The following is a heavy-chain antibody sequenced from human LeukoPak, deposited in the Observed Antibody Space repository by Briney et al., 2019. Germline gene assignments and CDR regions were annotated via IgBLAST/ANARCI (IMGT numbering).Heavy chain of an antibody. J-gene: IGHJ4*02. Sequence: ASVKVSCKASSYTFLSYGFSWVRRAPGQGLEWMGWISNYNGNTNYAPNFHGRLTMTIDTSTTTSYMELRSLRSDDTAVYYCVRDTGLNWGDDYWGQGTLVTVSS. CDR1: SYTFLSYG. CDR2: ISNYNGNT. D-gene: IGHD7-27*01. CDR3: VRDTGLNWGDDY. V-gene: IGHV1-18*01.